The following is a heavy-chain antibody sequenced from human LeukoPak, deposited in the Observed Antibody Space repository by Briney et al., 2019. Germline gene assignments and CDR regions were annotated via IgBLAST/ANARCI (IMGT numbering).Heavy chain of an antibody. J-gene: IGHJ4*02. CDR3: AKVSGSYSGPIDF. V-gene: IGHV3-30*18. CDR1: GFTFSSYG. Sequence: GGSLRLSCAASGFTFSSYGMHWVRQAPGKGLESVAIISNDGSNKYYADSVKGRFTISRDNSKNTLYLQMNSLRAEDTAVYYCAKVSGSYSGPIDFWGQGTLVTVSS. D-gene: IGHD1-26*01. CDR2: ISNDGSNK.